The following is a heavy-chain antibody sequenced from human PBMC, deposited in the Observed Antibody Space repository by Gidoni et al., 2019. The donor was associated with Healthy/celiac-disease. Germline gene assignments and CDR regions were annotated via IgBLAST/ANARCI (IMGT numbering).Heavy chain of an antibody. V-gene: IGHV1-18*04. D-gene: IGHD2-2*01. CDR3: ARDSYAPWEDYYYGMDV. CDR1: GYTFTSYG. J-gene: IGHJ6*02. Sequence: QVQLVQSGAEVKKPGASVKVSCKASGYTFTSYGISWVRQAPGQGLEWMGWISAYNGNTNYAQKLQGRVTMTTDTSTSTAYMELRSLRSDDTAVYYCARDSYAPWEDYYYGMDVWGQGTTVTVSS. CDR2: ISAYNGNT.